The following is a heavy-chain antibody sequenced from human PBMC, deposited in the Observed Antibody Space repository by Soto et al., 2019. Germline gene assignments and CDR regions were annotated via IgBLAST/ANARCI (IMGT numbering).Heavy chain of an antibody. J-gene: IGHJ6*02. CDR1: GFTFSSYG. V-gene: IGHV3-30*18. Sequence: LILSCAASGFTFSSYGMHWVRQAPGKGLEWVAVISYDGSNKYYADSVKGRFTISRDNSKNTLYLQMNSLRAEDTAVYYCAKDGKGYDFWSVYYYGMDVWGQGTTVTVSS. D-gene: IGHD3-3*01. CDR3: AKDGKGYDFWSVYYYGMDV. CDR2: ISYDGSNK.